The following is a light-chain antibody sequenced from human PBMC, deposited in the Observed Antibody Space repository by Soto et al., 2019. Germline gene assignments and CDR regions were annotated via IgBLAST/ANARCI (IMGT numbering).Light chain of an antibody. V-gene: IGLV1-44*01. CDR2: SNY. CDR3: AAWDDILNGYV. J-gene: IGLJ1*01. CDR1: SANIGSNT. Sequence: VLTQPPASSVTPGQRVTIAWSGSSANIGSNTVTWYQQLPGTAPKLVIYSNYDRPSGVPDRFSGSTSGTSASLVIRGLQSEDEADYYCAAWDDILNGYVLGGGTKVTVL.